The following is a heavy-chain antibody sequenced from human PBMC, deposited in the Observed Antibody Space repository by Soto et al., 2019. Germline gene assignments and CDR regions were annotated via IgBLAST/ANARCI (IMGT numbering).Heavy chain of an antibody. CDR1: GFTFSDYY. V-gene: IGHV3-11*01. Sequence: GGSLRLSCAASGFTFSDYYMSWIRQAPGKALEWVSYISSSGSTIYYADSVKGRFTISRDNAKNSLYLQMNSLRAEDTAVYYCARDHGTGGYSYGYVDYYYGMDVWGQGTTVTVSS. D-gene: IGHD5-18*01. CDR2: ISSSGSTI. CDR3: ARDHGTGGYSYGYVDYYYGMDV. J-gene: IGHJ6*02.